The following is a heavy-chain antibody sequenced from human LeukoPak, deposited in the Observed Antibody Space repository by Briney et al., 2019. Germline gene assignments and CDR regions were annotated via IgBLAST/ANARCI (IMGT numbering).Heavy chain of an antibody. J-gene: IGHJ4*02. CDR2: IYTSGST. V-gene: IGHV4-4*07. CDR1: GGSISSYY. D-gene: IGHD6-19*01. CDR3: ARGEGSGWYFDY. Sequence: PSETLSLTCTVSGGSISSYYWSWIRQPAGKGLEWIGRIYTSGSTNYNPSLKSRVTISPDTSKNKFSLKLTSVTAADTAVYYCARGEGSGWYFDYWGQGTLVTVSS.